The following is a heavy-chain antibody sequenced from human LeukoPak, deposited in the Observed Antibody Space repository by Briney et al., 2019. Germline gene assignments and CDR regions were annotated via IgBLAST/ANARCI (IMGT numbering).Heavy chain of an antibody. CDR2: IYYSGST. V-gene: IGHV4-39*01. CDR3: ARHTVRSTATFDY. Sequence: SETLSLTCTVSGGSISSSSYYWGWIRQPPGKGLEWIGSIYYSGSTYYNPSLKSRVTISVDTSKNQFSLKLSSVTAADTAVYYCARHTVRSTATFDYWGQGTLVTVSS. J-gene: IGHJ4*02. D-gene: IGHD2-21*02. CDR1: GGSISSSSYY.